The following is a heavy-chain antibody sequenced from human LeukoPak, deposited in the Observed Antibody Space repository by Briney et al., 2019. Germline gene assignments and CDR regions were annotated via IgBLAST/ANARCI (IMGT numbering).Heavy chain of an antibody. V-gene: IGHV3-21*06. CDR3: ARADCSGSTCYLRHSWFDP. J-gene: IGHJ5*02. D-gene: IGHD2-2*01. CDR2: ISTSSRYI. Sequence: GGPLRLSCAASGFTLSTFDMNWVRQAPGKGLEWVSSISTSSRYIYYRDSVKGRFTISRDDAKNSLYLQMNSLTVEDTAVYYCARADCSGSTCYLRHSWFDPWGQGTLVTVSS. CDR1: GFTLSTFD.